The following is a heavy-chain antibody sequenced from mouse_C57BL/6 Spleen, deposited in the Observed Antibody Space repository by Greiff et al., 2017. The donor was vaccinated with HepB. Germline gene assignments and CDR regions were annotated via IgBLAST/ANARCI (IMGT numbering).Heavy chain of an antibody. CDR2: IDPSDSET. D-gene: IGHD1-1*01. CDR3: ARSRDYGSSSGYFDY. CDR1: GYTFTSYW. Sequence: QVQLQQPGAELVRPGSSVKLSCKASGYTFTSYWMHWVKQRPIQGLEWIGNIDPSDSETHYNQKFKDKATLTVDKSSSTAYMQRSSLTAEDSAVYYCARSRDYGSSSGYFDYWGQGTTLTVSS. V-gene: IGHV1-52*01. J-gene: IGHJ2*01.